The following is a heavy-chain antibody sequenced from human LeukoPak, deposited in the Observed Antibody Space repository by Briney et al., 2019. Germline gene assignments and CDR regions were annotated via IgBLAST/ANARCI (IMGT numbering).Heavy chain of an antibody. CDR3: ARGGGITMVRGARYFDY. CDR2: IYYSGST. Sequence: SQTLSLTCTVSGGSISSGDYYWGWIRQPPGKGLEWIGYIYYSGSTYYNPSLKSRVTISVDTSKNQFSLKLSSVTAADTAVYYCARGGGITMVRGARYFDYWGQGTLVTVSS. D-gene: IGHD3-10*01. CDR1: GGSISSGDYY. V-gene: IGHV4-30-4*01. J-gene: IGHJ4*02.